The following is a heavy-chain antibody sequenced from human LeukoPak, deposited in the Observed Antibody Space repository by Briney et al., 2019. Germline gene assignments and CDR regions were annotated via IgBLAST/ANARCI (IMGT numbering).Heavy chain of an antibody. V-gene: IGHV1-2*02. CDR1: GYTFNAYY. Sequence: ASVKVSCKASGYTFNAYYVHWVRQAPGQGLEWMGWISPNSGGTSYAQKFQGRVTMSRDTSINTAYMELSSRRSDDTAVYYCARGSIRTYNWFDAWGQGTLVTVSS. CDR2: ISPNSGGT. D-gene: IGHD3-3*02. CDR3: ARGSIRTYNWFDA. J-gene: IGHJ5*02.